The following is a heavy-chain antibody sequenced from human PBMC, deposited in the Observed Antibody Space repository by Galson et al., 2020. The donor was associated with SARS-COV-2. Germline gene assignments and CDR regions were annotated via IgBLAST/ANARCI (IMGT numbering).Heavy chain of an antibody. V-gene: IGHV1-46*01. CDR2: INPSGGST. CDR1: GYTFTSYY. D-gene: IGHD6-19*01. Sequence: ASVKVSCKASGYTFTSYYMHWVRQAPGQGLEWMGIINPSGGSTSYAQKFQGRVTMTRDTSTSTAYMELSSLRSEDTAVYYCARVRGGDSSGWYVGLGYYYGMDVWGQGTTVTVSS. J-gene: IGHJ6*02. CDR3: ARVRGGDSSGWYVGLGYYYGMDV.